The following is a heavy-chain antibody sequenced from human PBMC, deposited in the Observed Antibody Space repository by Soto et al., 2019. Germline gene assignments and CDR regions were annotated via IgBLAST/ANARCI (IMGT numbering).Heavy chain of an antibody. D-gene: IGHD6-6*01. J-gene: IGHJ4*02. Sequence: SGPTLVNPTQTLTLTCTFSGFSLSTSGVGVGWIRQPPGEALEWLALIYWNDDKRYSPSLKSRLTITKDTSKNQVVLTMTNMDPVDTATYYCAHRQYSSSSVYFDYWGQGTLVTVSS. CDR3: AHRQYSSSSVYFDY. CDR1: GFSLSTSGVG. CDR2: IYWNDDK. V-gene: IGHV2-5*01.